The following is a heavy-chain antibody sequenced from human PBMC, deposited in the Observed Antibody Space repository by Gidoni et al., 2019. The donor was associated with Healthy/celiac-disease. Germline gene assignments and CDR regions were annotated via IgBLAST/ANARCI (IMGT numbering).Heavy chain of an antibody. V-gene: IGHV3-23*01. CDR1: GFTFSSSA. CDR2: ISGSGGST. Sequence: EVQLLESGGGLVQPGGSLRLSCAASGFTFSSSAMGWVRQAPGKGLECVSAISGSGGSTYYADSVKGRFTISRDNSKNTLYLQMNSLRAEDTAVYYCAKGGYDYVWGSYRPYPFDYWGQGTLVTVSS. J-gene: IGHJ4*02. D-gene: IGHD3-16*02. CDR3: AKGGYDYVWGSYRPYPFDY.